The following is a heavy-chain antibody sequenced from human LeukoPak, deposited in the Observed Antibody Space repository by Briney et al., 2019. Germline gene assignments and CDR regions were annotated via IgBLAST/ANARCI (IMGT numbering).Heavy chain of an antibody. J-gene: IGHJ5*02. CDR1: GGSISSSSYY. CDR3: ARAGLEYSSSGWFDP. CDR2: IYYSGST. D-gene: IGHD6-6*01. V-gene: IGHV4-39*07. Sequence: PSETLSLTCSVSGGSISSSSYYWGWIRQPPGKGLEWIGSIYYSGSTYYNPSLKSRVTISLDTSKNQFSLRLSSVTAADTAVYYCARAGLEYSSSGWFDPWGQGTLVTVSS.